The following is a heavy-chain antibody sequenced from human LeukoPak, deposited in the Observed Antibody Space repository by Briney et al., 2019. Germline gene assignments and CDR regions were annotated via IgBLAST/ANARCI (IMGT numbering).Heavy chain of an antibody. CDR2: IYYSGST. Sequence: PSETLSLTCTVSGGSISSYYWSWIRQPPGKGLEWMGYIYYSGSTNYNPSLKSRVTISVDTSKNQFSLKLSSVTAAGTAVYYCAREVRGVISYYFDYWGQGTLVTVSS. J-gene: IGHJ4*02. CDR3: AREVRGVISYYFDY. V-gene: IGHV4-59*12. CDR1: GGSISSYY. D-gene: IGHD3-10*01.